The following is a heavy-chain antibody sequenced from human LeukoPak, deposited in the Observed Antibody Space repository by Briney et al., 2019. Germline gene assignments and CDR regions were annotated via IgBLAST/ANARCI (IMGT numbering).Heavy chain of an antibody. CDR3: ARSGTTYCSSTSCPLPLYNWFDP. D-gene: IGHD2-2*01. V-gene: IGHV3-21*01. Sequence: PGGSLRLSCAASGFTFSSYWMNWVRQAPGKGLEWVSSISSSSSYIYYADSVKGRFTISRDNAKNSLYLQMNSLRAEDTAVYYCARSGTTYCSSTSCPLPLYNWFDPWGQGTLVTVSS. J-gene: IGHJ5*02. CDR1: GFTFSSYW. CDR2: ISSSSSYI.